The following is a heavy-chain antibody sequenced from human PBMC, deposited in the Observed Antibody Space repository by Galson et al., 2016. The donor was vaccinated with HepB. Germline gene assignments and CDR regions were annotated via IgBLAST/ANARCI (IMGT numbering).Heavy chain of an antibody. CDR2: LRPSGTYM. D-gene: IGHD4-17*01. Sequence: SLRLSCAASAFTFNTYTMNWVRQAPGKGLEWVSSLRPSGTYMYYADSVRGRFTISRDNAKNSLYLQLNSLRAEDTAVYYCARNGRRNYGDYGRFDYWGQGTLVTVSS. CDR1: AFTFNTYT. V-gene: IGHV3-21*01. J-gene: IGHJ4*02. CDR3: ARNGRRNYGDYGRFDY.